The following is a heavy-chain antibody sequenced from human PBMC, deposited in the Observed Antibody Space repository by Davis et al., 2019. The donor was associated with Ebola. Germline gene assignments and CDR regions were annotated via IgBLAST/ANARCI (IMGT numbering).Heavy chain of an antibody. CDR2: INSDGSST. V-gene: IGHV3-74*01. CDR1: GFTFSHYW. Sequence: HTGGSLRLSCAASGFTFSHYWMHWVRRAPGRGLVWVSRINSDGSSTTYADSVKGRFTISRDNAKNTLDLQMNSLRVEDTAVYYCVRPRYQMLNDAFDIWGQGTMVTVSS. D-gene: IGHD1-14*01. CDR3: VRPRYQMLNDAFDI. J-gene: IGHJ3*02.